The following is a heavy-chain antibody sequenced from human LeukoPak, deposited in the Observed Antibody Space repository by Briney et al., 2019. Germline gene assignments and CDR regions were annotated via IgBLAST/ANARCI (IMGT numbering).Heavy chain of an antibody. CDR2: MYHSGST. V-gene: IGHV4-38-2*01. J-gene: IGHJ4*02. CDR3: ASQGYGSGYVHFDY. CDR1: DYSISSGYH. Sequence: PSETLSLTCVVSDYSISSGYHWGWIRQPPGKGLEWIGSMYHSGSTYYNPSLKSRVTMSVDTSKNQFSLKLSSVTAADTAVYYCASQGYGSGYVHFDYWGQGTLVTVSS. D-gene: IGHD6-19*01.